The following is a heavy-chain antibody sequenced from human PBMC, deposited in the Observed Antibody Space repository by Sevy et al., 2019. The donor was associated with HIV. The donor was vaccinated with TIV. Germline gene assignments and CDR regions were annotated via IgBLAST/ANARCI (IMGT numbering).Heavy chain of an antibody. J-gene: IGHJ6*02. CDR2: MNPNSGNT. CDR1: GYTFTSYD. CDR3: ARGLVPSDFGSGYYKYYYYYYGMDV. Sequence: ASVKVSCKASGYTFTSYDINWVRQATGQGLEWMGWMNPNSGNTGYAQKFQGRVTITRNTSISTAYMELSSLKSEDTAVYYCARGLVPSDFGSGYYKYYYYYYGMDVWGQGTTVTVSS. D-gene: IGHD3-3*01. V-gene: IGHV1-8*03.